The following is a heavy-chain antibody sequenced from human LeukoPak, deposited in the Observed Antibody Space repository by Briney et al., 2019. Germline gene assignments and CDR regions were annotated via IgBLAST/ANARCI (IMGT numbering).Heavy chain of an antibody. D-gene: IGHD2-2*01. CDR2: ISGSGGST. Sequence: RGSLRLSCAASGFTFSSYAMSWVRQAPGKGLEWVSAISGSGGSTYYADSVKGRFTISRDNSKNTLYLQMNSLRAEDTAVYYCAKLRRVVVPAASDYWGQGTLVTVSS. CDR1: GFTFSSYA. J-gene: IGHJ4*02. CDR3: AKLRRVVVPAASDY. V-gene: IGHV3-23*01.